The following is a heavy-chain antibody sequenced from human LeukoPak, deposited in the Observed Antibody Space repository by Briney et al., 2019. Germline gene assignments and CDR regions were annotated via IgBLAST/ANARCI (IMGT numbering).Heavy chain of an antibody. V-gene: IGHV4-38-2*02. CDR2: IHHSGST. J-gene: IGHJ4*02. CDR3: TGEKAGTIVDY. D-gene: IGHD2-15*01. CDR1: GYSISSGYY. Sequence: PSETLSLTCAVSGYSISSGYYWGWIRQPPGKGLKWIGSIHHSGSTYYNPSLKSRVTISVDMSKNQFSLKLSSVTAADTAVYFCTGEKAGTIVDYWGQGTLVTVSS.